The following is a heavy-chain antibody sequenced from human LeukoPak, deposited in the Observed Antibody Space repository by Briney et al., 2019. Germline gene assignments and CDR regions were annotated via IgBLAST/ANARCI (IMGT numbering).Heavy chain of an antibody. CDR2: IYYSGST. Sequence: SETLSLTCTVSGGSISSGDYYWSWIRQPPGKGLEWIGCIYYSGSTYYNPSLKSRVTISVDTSKNQFSLKLSSVTAADTAVYYCARAVGSSWYSSGYDYWGQGTLVTVSS. CDR3: ARAVGSSWYSSGYDY. J-gene: IGHJ4*02. V-gene: IGHV4-30-4*01. D-gene: IGHD6-13*01. CDR1: GGSISSGDYY.